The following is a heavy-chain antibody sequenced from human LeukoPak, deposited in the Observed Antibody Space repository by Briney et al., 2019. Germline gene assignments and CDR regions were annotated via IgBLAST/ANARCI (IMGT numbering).Heavy chain of an antibody. J-gene: IGHJ4*02. CDR3: AKDGHDSSGYYSTTPSFGY. CDR1: GFTFSNYA. Sequence: GGSLRLSCAASGFTFSNYAMSWVRQAPGKGLEWVSGISGRGGSTYYADSVEGRFTISRDNSMNTLFLQMNSLRAEDTAVYYCAKDGHDSSGYYSTTPSFGYWGQGTLVTVSS. V-gene: IGHV3-23*01. D-gene: IGHD3-22*01. CDR2: ISGRGGST.